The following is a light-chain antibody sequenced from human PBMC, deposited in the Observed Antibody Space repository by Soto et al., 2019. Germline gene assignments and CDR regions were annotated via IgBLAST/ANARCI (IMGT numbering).Light chain of an antibody. CDR3: QQHGGSPIT. J-gene: IGKJ5*01. Sequence: EIVLTQSPGTLSLSPGQRATLSCRASQTVTNNFLAWHQQKPGQTPRLLIYGASSRATGTPDRFSGSGSGTDSTLTISRLEPEDFAVYYCQQHGGSPITFGQGTRLE. V-gene: IGKV3-20*01. CDR2: GAS. CDR1: QTVTNNF.